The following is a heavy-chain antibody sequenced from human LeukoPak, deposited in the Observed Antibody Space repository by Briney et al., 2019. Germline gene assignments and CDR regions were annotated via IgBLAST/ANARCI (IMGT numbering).Heavy chain of an antibody. V-gene: IGHV4-38-2*01. CDR3: ARPRFLEWLFFDY. Sequence: SETLSLTXAVSGYSISSGYYWGWIRQPPGKGLEWIGSIYHSESTYYNPSLKSRVTISVDTSKNQFSLKLSSVTAADTAVYYCARPRFLEWLFFDYWGQGTLVTVSS. D-gene: IGHD3-3*01. CDR2: IYHSEST. CDR1: GYSISSGYY. J-gene: IGHJ4*02.